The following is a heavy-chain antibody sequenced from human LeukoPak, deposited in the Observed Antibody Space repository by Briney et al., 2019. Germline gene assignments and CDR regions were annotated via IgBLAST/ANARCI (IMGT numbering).Heavy chain of an antibody. Sequence: PSETLSLTCTVSGGSISSSSYYWGWIPQPPGKGQEWIGSIYYSGSTYYNPSLKSRVTISVDTSKNQFSLKLSSVTAADTAVYYCASSPGVAGTIWGQGTLVTVSS. CDR1: GGSISSSSYY. CDR2: IYYSGST. J-gene: IGHJ4*02. V-gene: IGHV4-39*01. CDR3: ASSPGVAGTI. D-gene: IGHD6-19*01.